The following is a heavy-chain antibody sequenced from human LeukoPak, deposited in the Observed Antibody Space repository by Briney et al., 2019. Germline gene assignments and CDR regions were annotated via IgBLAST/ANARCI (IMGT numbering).Heavy chain of an antibody. CDR2: IYPGDSGT. D-gene: IGHD3-10*01. CDR3: ARRSLYYYGPTDY. J-gene: IGHJ4*02. CDR1: GYSFASYW. Sequence: GESLKISCKGSGYSFASYWIGWVRQMPGKGLEWMGIIYPGDSGTRYSPSFQGQVTISADKSISTAYLQWSSLKASDTAMYYCARRSLYYYGPTDYWGQGTLVTVSS. V-gene: IGHV5-51*01.